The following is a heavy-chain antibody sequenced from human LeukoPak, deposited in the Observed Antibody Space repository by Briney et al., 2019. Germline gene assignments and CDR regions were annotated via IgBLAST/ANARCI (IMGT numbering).Heavy chain of an antibody. Sequence: SETLSLTCIVSGGSISSYYWTWIRQPAGKGLEWIGRIYSSGSTNYNPSLKSRVTMSVDTSKNQFSLNLSSVTAADTAVYYCASRDRLKNAFDIWGQGTMVTVSS. CDR2: IYSSGST. V-gene: IGHV4-4*07. CDR3: ASRDRLKNAFDI. J-gene: IGHJ3*02. CDR1: GGSISSYY.